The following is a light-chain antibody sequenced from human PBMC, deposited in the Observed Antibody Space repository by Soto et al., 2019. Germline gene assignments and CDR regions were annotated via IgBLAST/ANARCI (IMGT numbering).Light chain of an antibody. CDR1: RSVNIH. Sequence: EIVLTQSPGTLSLSPGERATLSCRASRSVNIHLAWYQQKPGQAPRLLIYGASARATGIPAKFSGSGSGTDFTLTISRLEPEDFATYYCQQSYSTPPWTFGQGTKVDIK. CDR3: QQSYSTPPWT. V-gene: IGKV3-20*01. J-gene: IGKJ1*01. CDR2: GAS.